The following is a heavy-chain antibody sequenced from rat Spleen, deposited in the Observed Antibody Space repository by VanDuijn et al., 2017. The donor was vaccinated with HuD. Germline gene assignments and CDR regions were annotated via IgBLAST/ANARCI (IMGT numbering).Heavy chain of an antibody. V-gene: IGHV5-7*01. D-gene: IGHD4-3*01. Sequence: EVRLVESGGGLVQPGRSMKLSCSASGFTFSHYDMAWVRQAPTKGLEWVATISYDGSSTYYRDSVKGRSTTSRDNAKSTLYLQMDSLRSEDTATYYCARHFGLYYFDYWGQGVMVTVSS. CDR3: ARHFGLYYFDY. J-gene: IGHJ2*01. CDR2: ISYDGSST. CDR1: GFTFSHYD.